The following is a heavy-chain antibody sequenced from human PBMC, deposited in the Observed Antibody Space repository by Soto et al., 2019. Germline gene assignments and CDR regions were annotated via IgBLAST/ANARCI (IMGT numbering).Heavy chain of an antibody. Sequence: SETLSLTCSVSGGSISSIDYFWSWIRQPPGKGLEWIGFIYHTGTTYYNPSLRSRVTISIDTSKSQFSMKLNSVTAANTAVYYCARVMAAMQNWLDPWGQGTLVTVSS. D-gene: IGHD2-2*01. CDR2: IYHTGTT. V-gene: IGHV4-30-4*01. J-gene: IGHJ5*02. CDR3: ARVMAAMQNWLDP. CDR1: GGSISSIDYF.